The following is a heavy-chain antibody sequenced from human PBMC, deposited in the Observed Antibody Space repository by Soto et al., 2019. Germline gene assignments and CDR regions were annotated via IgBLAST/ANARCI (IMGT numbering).Heavy chain of an antibody. Sequence: PAETLSLTCTVSGGYISSDSYYWCCIGQGPGKGPEWIGTIYYSGTTYYNPSLKSRVTISVDTSRNQFSLKLSSVTAADTAVYYCTRHRAYYYDSSGRDAFDIWGQGTMVTVS. CDR3: TRHRAYYYDSSGRDAFDI. J-gene: IGHJ3*02. D-gene: IGHD3-22*01. V-gene: IGHV4-39*01. CDR2: IYYSGTT. CDR1: GGYISSDSYY.